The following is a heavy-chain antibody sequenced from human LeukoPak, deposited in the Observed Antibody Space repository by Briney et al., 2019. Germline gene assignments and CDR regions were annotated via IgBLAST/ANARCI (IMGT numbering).Heavy chain of an antibody. J-gene: IGHJ4*02. CDR2: TNSDGSRT. D-gene: IGHD3-10*01. CDR1: GFPFSTYW. Sequence: GGSLRLSCAASGFPFSTYWMHCVRQAPGKGLVWVSRTNSDGSRTDYADSVKGRFTISRDNAENTLYLQMNSLRVEDTAVYYCARDEGINMVRGVIDYWGQGTLVTVSS. CDR3: ARDEGINMVRGVIDY. V-gene: IGHV3-74*01.